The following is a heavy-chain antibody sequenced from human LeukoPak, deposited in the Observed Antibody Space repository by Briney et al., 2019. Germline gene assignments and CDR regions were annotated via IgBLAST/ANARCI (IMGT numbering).Heavy chain of an antibody. V-gene: IGHV4-31*03. J-gene: IGHJ4*02. D-gene: IGHD2-8*02. Sequence: PSQTLSLTCSVSGDSINTGYNYWNWVRQHPRKGLEWIGYIYRSGSTYYNPFFESRGTISVDTSKNQFSLRLRSVTAADTAVHYCARDVLLGSTRYLDYWGPGILVTVSS. CDR2: IYRSGST. CDR3: ARDVLLGSTRYLDY. CDR1: GDSINTGYNY.